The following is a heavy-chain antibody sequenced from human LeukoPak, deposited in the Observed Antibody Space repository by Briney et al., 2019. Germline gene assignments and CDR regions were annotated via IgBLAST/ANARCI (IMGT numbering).Heavy chain of an antibody. CDR3: VRWATSFDL. V-gene: IGHV3-7*01. D-gene: IGHD6-6*01. Sequence: PGGSLRLSCAASGFTFSNYWMSWVRQAPGKGLEWAADIKQDGSERHYVDSVPGRFTISRDNAKNSLYLQINSLRAEDTAVYYCVRWATSFDLWGQEILVTVSS. J-gene: IGHJ4*02. CDR2: IKQDGSER. CDR1: GFTFSNYW.